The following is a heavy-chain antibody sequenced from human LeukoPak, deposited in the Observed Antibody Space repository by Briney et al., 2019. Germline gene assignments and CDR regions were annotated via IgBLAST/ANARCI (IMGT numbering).Heavy chain of an antibody. D-gene: IGHD6-19*01. Sequence: GGSLRLSCAASGFTFSSYGMHWVRQAPGKGLEWVALISYDGSNKYYTDSVKGRFTISRDNPKNTLYLQMNSLRADDTAVYYCVRDRERYSSGWYPPSGYWGQGTLVTVSS. CDR2: ISYDGSNK. CDR3: VRDRERYSSGWYPPSGY. V-gene: IGHV3-30*19. CDR1: GFTFSSYG. J-gene: IGHJ4*02.